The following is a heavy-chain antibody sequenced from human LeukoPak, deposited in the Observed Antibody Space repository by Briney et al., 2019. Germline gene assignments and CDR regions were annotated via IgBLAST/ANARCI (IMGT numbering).Heavy chain of an antibody. V-gene: IGHV4-31*03. D-gene: IGHD5-12*01. J-gene: IGHJ3*01. CDR2: IYYSGNT. Sequence: SQTLSLTCTVSGTSISSGAYSWSWVRQHPGKGLEWIAYIYYSGNTYYNPSLKRRVTISVDTSKNQFSLKLSSVTAADTAVYYCARDGAYDLGLVDAFDVWGQGAMVTVSS. CDR1: GTSISSGAYS. CDR3: ARDGAYDLGLVDAFDV.